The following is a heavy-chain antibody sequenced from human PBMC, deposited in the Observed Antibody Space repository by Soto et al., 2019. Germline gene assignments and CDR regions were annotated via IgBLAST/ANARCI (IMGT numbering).Heavy chain of an antibody. CDR1: GGSISSYY. D-gene: IGHD3-22*01. J-gene: IGHJ4*02. Sequence: SETLSLTCTVSGGSISSYYWSWIRQPPGKGLEWIGYIYYSGSTNYNPSLKSRVTISVDTSKNQFSLKLSSVTAADTAVYYCARVLPYYYDSSGYSTCFDYWGQGTLVTVSS. CDR3: ARVLPYYYDSSGYSTCFDY. CDR2: IYYSGST. V-gene: IGHV4-59*01.